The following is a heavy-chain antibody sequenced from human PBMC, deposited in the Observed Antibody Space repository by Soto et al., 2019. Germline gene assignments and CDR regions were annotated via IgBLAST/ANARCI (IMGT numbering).Heavy chain of an antibody. CDR3: AQSQYTSPLHFDP. V-gene: IGHV2-5*02. Sequence: QITLKESGPTLVKPTQTLTLTCSFSGFSLGIGGVGVGWIRPPPGKALEWLALMYWDDDKRYNPTLKTTLTITNDTAKNQPVLTMTNIDPVHTATYHCAQSQYTSPLHFDPWGQGTLVTVSS. CDR2: MYWDDDK. J-gene: IGHJ5*02. CDR1: GFSLGIGGVG. D-gene: IGHD6-6*01.